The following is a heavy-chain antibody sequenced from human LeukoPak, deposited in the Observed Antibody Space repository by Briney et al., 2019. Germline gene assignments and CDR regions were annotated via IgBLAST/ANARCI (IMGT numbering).Heavy chain of an antibody. J-gene: IGHJ1*01. D-gene: IGHD3-22*01. CDR2: IYYSGST. V-gene: IGHV4-39*02. Sequence: KPSETLSLTCTVSGGSISSSSYYWGWIRQPPGKGLEWIGSIYYSGSTYYNPSLKSRVTISVDTSKNQFSLKLSSVTAADTAVYYCAREKVGYYYDSSGYYYPEYFQHWGQGTLVTVSS. CDR1: GGSISSSSYY. CDR3: AREKVGYYYDSSGYYYPEYFQH.